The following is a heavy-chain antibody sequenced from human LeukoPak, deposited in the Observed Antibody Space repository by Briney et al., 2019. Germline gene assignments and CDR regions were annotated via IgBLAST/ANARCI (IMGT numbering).Heavy chain of an antibody. J-gene: IGHJ4*02. CDR3: AKQSLVRGGGDFDY. CDR1: GGSISSYY. Sequence: ASETLSLTCTVSGGSISSYYWSWIRQPAGKGLEWLGRIYTSGSTNYNPSLKSRVTISVDTSKNQFSLKLSSVTAADTAVYYCAKQSLVRGGGDFDYWGQGTLVTVSS. D-gene: IGHD3-10*01. V-gene: IGHV4-4*07. CDR2: IYTSGST.